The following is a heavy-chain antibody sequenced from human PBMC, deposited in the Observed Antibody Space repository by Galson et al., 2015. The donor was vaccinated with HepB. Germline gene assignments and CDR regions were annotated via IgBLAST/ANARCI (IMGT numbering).Heavy chain of an antibody. V-gene: IGHV7-4-1*02. CDR2: INTNTGNP. D-gene: IGHD3-10*01. Sequence: SVKVSCKASGYTFTSYAMNWVRQAPGQGLEWMGWINTNTGNPTYAQGSTGRFVFSLDTSVSTAYLQISSLKAEDTAVYYCARGEHVYITMVRGVGFDYWGQGTLVTVSS. CDR1: GYTFTSYA. J-gene: IGHJ4*02. CDR3: ARGEHVYITMVRGVGFDY.